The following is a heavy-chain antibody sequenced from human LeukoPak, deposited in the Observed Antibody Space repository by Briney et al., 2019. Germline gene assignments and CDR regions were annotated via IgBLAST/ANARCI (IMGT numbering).Heavy chain of an antibody. Sequence: GGSLRLSCAASGFTFSSYWMSWVRQAPGKGLEWVANIKQDGSEKYYVDSVKGRFTISRDNAKNSLYLQMNSLRAEDTAVYYCARVGDDFWSGYSTRFDYWGQGTLVTVSS. CDR2: IKQDGSEK. D-gene: IGHD3-3*01. CDR3: ARVGDDFWSGYSTRFDY. J-gene: IGHJ4*02. CDR1: GFTFSSYW. V-gene: IGHV3-7*01.